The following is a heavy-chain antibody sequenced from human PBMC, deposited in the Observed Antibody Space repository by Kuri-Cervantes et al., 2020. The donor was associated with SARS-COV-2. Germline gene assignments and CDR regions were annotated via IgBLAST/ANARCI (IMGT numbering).Heavy chain of an antibody. Sequence: ASVKVSCKASGYTFTSYDINWVRQATGQGLEWMGWMNPNSGNTGYAQKFQGRVTITRNTSISTAYMELSSLGSDDTAVYYCARGAVGATSLGAFDIWGQGTMVTVSS. D-gene: IGHD1-26*01. V-gene: IGHV1-8*03. CDR3: ARGAVGATSLGAFDI. J-gene: IGHJ3*02. CDR1: GYTFTSYD. CDR2: MNPNSGNT.